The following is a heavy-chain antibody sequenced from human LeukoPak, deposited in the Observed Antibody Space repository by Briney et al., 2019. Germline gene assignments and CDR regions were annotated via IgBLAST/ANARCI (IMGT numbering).Heavy chain of an antibody. J-gene: IGHJ5*01. CDR3: ARASGSYWWFDS. CDR1: GGSISSYY. D-gene: IGHD1-26*01. V-gene: IGHV4-59*01. CDR2: IYYSGRA. Sequence: PSETLSLTCSVSGGSISSYYWSWIRQPPGKGLEWIGYIYYSGRASYNPSLKSRVTISVDTSKNQFSLRLSSVTAADTAVYYCARASGSYWWFDSWGQGTLVTVSS.